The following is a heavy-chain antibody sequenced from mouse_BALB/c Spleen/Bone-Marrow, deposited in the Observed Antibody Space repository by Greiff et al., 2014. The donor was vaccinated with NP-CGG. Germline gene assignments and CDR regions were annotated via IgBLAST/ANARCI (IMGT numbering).Heavy chain of an antibody. CDR1: GFSLSRYN. CDR3: ARFITTGAMDY. V-gene: IGHV2-6-4*01. D-gene: IGHD1-1*01. Sequence: VKLQESGPGQVAPSQSLSITCTVSGFSLSRYNVHWVRQPPGKGLEWLGGIWGGGNTDYNSDLKSRLSISKDNSKSQVFLKMNSLQTDDAAMYYCARFITTGAMDYWGQGTSVTVSS. CDR2: IWGGGNT. J-gene: IGHJ4*01.